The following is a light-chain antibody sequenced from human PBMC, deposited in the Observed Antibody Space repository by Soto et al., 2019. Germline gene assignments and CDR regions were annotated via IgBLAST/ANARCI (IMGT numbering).Light chain of an antibody. CDR3: QQRSNWPLT. Sequence: IVLTQSPATLSLSPGEGATLSCRASQSVSSYLAWYQQKPGQAPRLLIYEASNRATGIPARFSGSGSGTDFTLTISSLEPEDFAVYYCQQRSNWPLTFGQGTRLEIK. CDR1: QSVSSY. J-gene: IGKJ5*01. V-gene: IGKV3-11*01. CDR2: EAS.